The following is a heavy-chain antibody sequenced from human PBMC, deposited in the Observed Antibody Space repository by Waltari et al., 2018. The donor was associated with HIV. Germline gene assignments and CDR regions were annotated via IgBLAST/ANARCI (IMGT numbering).Heavy chain of an antibody. Sequence: QVQLVQSGAEVMKPGASVKVSCKASGYTFSNYGVHWARQAPGQRLEWMGSINAGNGDAKYSQQFQGRVTITRDISATTSFMELTGLTSADTAIYYCAKGGFCSATSCSSWFAPWGQGTPIIVSS. CDR2: INAGNGDA. CDR1: GYTFSNYG. CDR3: AKGGFCSATSCSSWFAP. J-gene: IGHJ5*02. V-gene: IGHV1-3*01. D-gene: IGHD2-2*01.